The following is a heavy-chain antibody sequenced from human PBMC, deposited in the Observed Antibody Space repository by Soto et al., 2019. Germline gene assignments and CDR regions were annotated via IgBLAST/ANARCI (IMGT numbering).Heavy chain of an antibody. CDR2: IYYSGRT. CDR3: ARMRGLGEISPYLDY. J-gene: IGHJ4*02. CDR1: GGSISDYQ. V-gene: IGHV4-59*01. Sequence: QVQLQESGRGLVKPSETLCLTCSISGGSISDYQWNWIRQPPGKGLEWIGYIYYSGRTNYNPSLKSRLTISLDTSTRQFSLRLRSVTAADTAAYYCARMRGLGEISPYLDYWGQGALVTVSS. D-gene: IGHD3-16*01.